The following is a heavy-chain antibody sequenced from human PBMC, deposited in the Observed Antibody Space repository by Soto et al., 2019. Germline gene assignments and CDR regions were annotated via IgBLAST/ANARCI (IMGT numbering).Heavy chain of an antibody. V-gene: IGHV4-30-4*01. J-gene: IGHJ4*02. CDR3: ARASSLQPLGY. CDR1: GGSVSSGDYY. Sequence: QVQLQESGPGLVKPSQTLSLTCTVSGGSVSSGDYYWSWIRQPPGKGLEWIGHIHYSGNTYYTTSFTRRGTISMDTSNHQFSPKLSSVTAADTAGYYCARASSLQPLGYWCQGTEVTVSS. CDR2: IHYSGNT. D-gene: IGHD6-25*01.